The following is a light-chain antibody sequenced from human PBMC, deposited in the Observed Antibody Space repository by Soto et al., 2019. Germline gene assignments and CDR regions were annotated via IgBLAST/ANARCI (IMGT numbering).Light chain of an antibody. V-gene: IGKV3-20*01. J-gene: IGKJ1*01. CDR2: GAS. Sequence: ENVLTQSPATLSLSPGERATLSCRASQSVSSSYLAWYQQRPGQAPRLLIYGASSRATGIPDRFSGSGSGTDLTLTISGLEPEDFAVYYCQQYGSSFTWTFGQGTKVDIK. CDR1: QSVSSSY. CDR3: QQYGSSFTWT.